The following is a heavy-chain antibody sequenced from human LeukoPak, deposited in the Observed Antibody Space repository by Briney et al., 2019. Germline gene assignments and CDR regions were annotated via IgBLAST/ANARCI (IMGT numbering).Heavy chain of an antibody. CDR1: GFTFTTYG. CDR2: IWNVGTNK. Sequence: GGSLRLSCEASGFTFTTYGMHWVRQAPGKGLEWVAVIWNVGTNKYYADSVKGRFTTSRDNSENTLDLQMNSLRAEDTAVYYCVRDGVGATAYFGYFDYWGQGALVTVSS. CDR3: VRDGVGATAYFGYFDY. V-gene: IGHV3-33*01. D-gene: IGHD1-26*01. J-gene: IGHJ4*02.